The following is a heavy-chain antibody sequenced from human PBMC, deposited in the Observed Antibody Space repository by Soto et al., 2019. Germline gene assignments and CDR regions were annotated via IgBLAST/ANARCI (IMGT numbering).Heavy chain of an antibody. CDR1: GGSVNNANYF. CDR3: ARDADYGGSRGGMDV. CDR2: SYYSGST. V-gene: IGHV4-31*03. J-gene: IGHJ6*02. Sequence: QVRLEESGPGLVKPSETLSLICSVSGGSVNNANYFWNWIRHHPEHGLGWIGYSYYSGSTRYNPSFKARATLSIYTSKNQFSLRLNSVTVADTAVYFCARDADYGGSRGGMDVWGRGTTVTVSS. D-gene: IGHD4-17*01.